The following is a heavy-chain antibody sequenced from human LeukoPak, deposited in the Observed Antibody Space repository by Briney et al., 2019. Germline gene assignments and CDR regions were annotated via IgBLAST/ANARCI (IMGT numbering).Heavy chain of an antibody. CDR1: GFTFSSYE. CDR2: ISSGGSST. CDR3: ARGFYGSGGYYPYYFDY. Sequence: QPGGSLRLSCAASGFTFSSYEMNWVRQAPGKGLEWVSHISSGGSSTHYADSVQGRFTISRDNANNSLYLQMNSLRAEDTALYYCARGFYGSGGYYPYYFDYWGQGTLVTVS. J-gene: IGHJ4*02. D-gene: IGHD3-10*01. V-gene: IGHV3-48*03.